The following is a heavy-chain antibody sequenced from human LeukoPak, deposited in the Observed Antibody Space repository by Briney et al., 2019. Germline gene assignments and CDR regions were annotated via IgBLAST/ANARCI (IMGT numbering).Heavy chain of an antibody. V-gene: IGHV4-31*03. CDR1: GASISSGGYF. CDR3: ARSGRDGFTILDY. J-gene: IGHJ4*02. CDR2: IYYGGST. Sequence: SETLSLTCTVSGASISSGGYFWTWIRQHPGKGLEYIGYIYYGGSTNYKPSLESRVTISVDTSKNQFSLKLSSVTAADTAVHYCARSGRDGFTILDYWGQGTLVTVSS. D-gene: IGHD5-24*01.